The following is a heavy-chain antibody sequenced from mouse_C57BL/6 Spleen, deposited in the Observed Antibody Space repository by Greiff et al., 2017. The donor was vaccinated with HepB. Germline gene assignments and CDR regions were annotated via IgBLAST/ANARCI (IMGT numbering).Heavy chain of an antibody. D-gene: IGHD2-4*01. CDR1: GFTFSSYA. CDR3: ARNYDYDRGGFDY. J-gene: IGHJ2*01. V-gene: IGHV5-4*03. CDR2: ISDGGSYT. Sequence: EVMLVESGGGLVKPGGSLKLSCAASGFTFSSYAMSWVRQTPEKRLEWVATISDGGSYTYYPDNVKGRFTISRDNAKNNLYLQMSHLKSEDTAMYYCARNYDYDRGGFDYWGQGTTLTVSS.